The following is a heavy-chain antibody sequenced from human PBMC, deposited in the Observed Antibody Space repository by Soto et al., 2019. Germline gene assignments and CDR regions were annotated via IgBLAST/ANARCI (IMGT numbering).Heavy chain of an antibody. CDR2: IWYDGSNK. CDR3: ARSLRSSGWVPPWFDP. J-gene: IGHJ5*02. V-gene: IGHV3-33*01. D-gene: IGHD6-19*01. CDR1: GFTFSSYG. Sequence: GGSLRLSCAASGFTFSSYGMHWVRQAPGKGLEWVAVIWYDGSNKYYADSVKGRFTISRDNSKNTLYLQMNSLRAEDTAVYYCARSLRSSGWVPPWFDPWGQGTLVT.